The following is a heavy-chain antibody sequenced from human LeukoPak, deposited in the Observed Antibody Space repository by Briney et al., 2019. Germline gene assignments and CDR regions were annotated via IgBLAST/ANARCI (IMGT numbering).Heavy chain of an antibody. CDR2: IYPGDSDT. V-gene: IGHV5-51*01. D-gene: IGHD4-17*01. CDR1: GYFFTSYW. CDR3: AVPYGDYSYYFDY. Sequence: GASLQISCQGSGYFFTSYWIGWVRQLPGKGLEWMGIIYPGDSDTTYSPSFQGQVTISADKSISTAYLQWSSLKASDTAMYYCAVPYGDYSYYFDYWGQGTLVTVSS. J-gene: IGHJ4*02.